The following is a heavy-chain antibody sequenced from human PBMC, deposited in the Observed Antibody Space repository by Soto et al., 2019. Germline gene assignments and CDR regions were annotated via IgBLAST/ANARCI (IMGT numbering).Heavy chain of an antibody. Sequence: SVKVSCKASGGTFSSYTISWVRQAPGQGLEWMGRIIPILGIANYAQKFQGRVTITADKSTSTAYMELSSLRSEDTAVYYCARGTVTTMYYYYYMDVWGKGTTVTVSS. CDR3: ARGTVTTMYYYYYMDV. J-gene: IGHJ6*03. D-gene: IGHD4-4*01. CDR2: IIPILGIA. V-gene: IGHV1-69*02. CDR1: GGTFSSYT.